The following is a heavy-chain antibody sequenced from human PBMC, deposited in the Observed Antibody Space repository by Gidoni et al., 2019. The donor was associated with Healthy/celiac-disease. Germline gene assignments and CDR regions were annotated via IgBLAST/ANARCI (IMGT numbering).Heavy chain of an antibody. CDR2: ISWNSGSI. D-gene: IGHD5-12*01. CDR3: AKGRGLRLTVYFDY. CDR1: GFTFDDYA. V-gene: IGHV3-9*01. Sequence: EVQLVESGGGLVQHGRSLRLSWAASGFTFDDYAMPGVRQAPGKGLEWVSGISWNSGSIGYADSVKGRFTISRDNAKNSLYLQMNSLRAEDTALYYCAKGRGLRLTVYFDYWGQGTLVTVSS. J-gene: IGHJ4*02.